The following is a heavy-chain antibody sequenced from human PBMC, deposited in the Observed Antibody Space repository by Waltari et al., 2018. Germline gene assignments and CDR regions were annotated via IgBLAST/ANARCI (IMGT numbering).Heavy chain of an antibody. CDR3: ARVATGTTGPVDY. Sequence: EVKLVESGGQLVQPGGSLRLACAASGFPVIINSMTWVRQAPGKGVDWLSLIDSGGGTSYADSVKGRFTISRDISKNTLFLQMNNLGVEDTAVYYCARVATGTTGPVDYWGQGAQVTVSS. J-gene: IGHJ4*02. CDR2: IDSGGGT. D-gene: IGHD1-1*01. CDR1: GFPVIINS. V-gene: IGHV3-66*01.